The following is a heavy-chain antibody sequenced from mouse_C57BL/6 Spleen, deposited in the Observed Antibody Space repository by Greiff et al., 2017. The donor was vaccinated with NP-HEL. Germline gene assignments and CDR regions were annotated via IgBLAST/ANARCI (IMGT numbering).Heavy chain of an antibody. CDR3: AKADSNYGFDY. CDR2: ISSGGSYT. D-gene: IGHD2-5*01. Sequence: DVQLVESGGDLVKPGGSLKLSCAASGFTFSSYGMSWVRQTPDKRLEWVATISSGGSYTYYPDSVKGRFTISRDNAKNTLYLQMSSLKSEDTAMYYCAKADSNYGFDYWGQGTTLTVSS. CDR1: GFTFSSYG. V-gene: IGHV5-6*01. J-gene: IGHJ2*01.